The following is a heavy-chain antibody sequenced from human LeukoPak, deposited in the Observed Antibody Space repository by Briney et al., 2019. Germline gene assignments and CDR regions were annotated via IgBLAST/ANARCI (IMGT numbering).Heavy chain of an antibody. D-gene: IGHD1-1*01. J-gene: IGHJ4*02. CDR2: ISSGSTI. Sequence: AGGSLRLSCAASGYTFSSYGMHWVRQAPGKGLEWVSYISSGSTIYYADSVKGRFTISRDNAKNSLYLQMNSLRAEDTALYYCATRTILDYWGQGTLVTVSS. CDR3: ATRTILDY. V-gene: IGHV3-48*04. CDR1: GYTFSSYG.